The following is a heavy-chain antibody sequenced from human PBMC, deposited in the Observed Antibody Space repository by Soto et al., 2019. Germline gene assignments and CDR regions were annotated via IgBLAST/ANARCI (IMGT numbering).Heavy chain of an antibody. J-gene: IGHJ5*02. V-gene: IGHV3-23*01. D-gene: IGHD3-10*01. Sequence: PGGSLRLSCAASGFTFSSYAMSWVRQAPGKGLEWVSAISGSGGSTYYADSVKGRFTISRDNSKNTLYLQMNSLRAEDTAVYYSAKDRVVTVVTWFDPWGQGTLVTVSS. CDR1: GFTFSSYA. CDR2: ISGSGGST. CDR3: AKDRVVTVVTWFDP.